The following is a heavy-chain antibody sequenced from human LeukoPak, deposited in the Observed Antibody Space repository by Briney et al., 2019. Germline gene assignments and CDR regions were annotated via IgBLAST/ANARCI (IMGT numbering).Heavy chain of an antibody. CDR2: ITSSSSYI. J-gene: IGHJ4*02. CDR1: GFTFSGYI. D-gene: IGHD6-13*01. Sequence: PGGSLRLSCAASGFTFSGYIMSWVRQAPGKGLEWVSSITSSSSYIYYADSVKGRFTISRDNAKNSLYLQMNSLSAEDTAVYYCAKDAAGPEYWGQGTLVTVSS. CDR3: AKDAAGPEY. V-gene: IGHV3-21*04.